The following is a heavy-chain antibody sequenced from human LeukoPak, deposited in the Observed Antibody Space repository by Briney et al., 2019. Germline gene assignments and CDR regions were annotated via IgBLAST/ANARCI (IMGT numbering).Heavy chain of an antibody. CDR1: GFTFPDYG. CDR2: INWDGGST. D-gene: IGHD2-8*02. V-gene: IGHV3-20*04. J-gene: IGHJ4*02. Sequence: GGSLRLSCAASGFTFPDYGMNWVRQVPGKGLEWVSGINWDGGSTNHADSVKGRFTISRDNAKNSLYLQMNTLRAEDTALYYCARDFKYCTGGVCYFTAVADYWGQGTLVTVSS. CDR3: ARDFKYCTGGVCYFTAVADY.